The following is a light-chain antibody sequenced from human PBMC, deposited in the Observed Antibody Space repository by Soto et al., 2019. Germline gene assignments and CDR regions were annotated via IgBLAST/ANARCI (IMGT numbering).Light chain of an antibody. J-gene: IGLJ3*02. CDR1: SSDVGGYNY. Sequence: QSALTQPPSASGSPGQSVTISCTGTSSDVGGYNYVSWYQQYPGRAPKLMIYEVTTRPSGVPDRFSGSKSGNTASLTVSGLQAEDEAEYYCSSYAASNNCYFVFGGGTKVTVL. CDR2: EVT. V-gene: IGLV2-8*01. CDR3: SSYAASNNCYFV.